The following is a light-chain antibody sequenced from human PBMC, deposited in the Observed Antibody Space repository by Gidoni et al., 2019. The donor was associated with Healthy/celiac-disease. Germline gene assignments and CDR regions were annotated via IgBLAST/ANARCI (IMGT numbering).Light chain of an antibody. CDR1: SSDVGGYNY. J-gene: IGLJ2*01. CDR3: CSYAGSYVV. Sequence: QSALTQPRSVSGSPGQSVTISCTGTSSDVGGYNYVSWYQQPPGKAPKLMIYDVSKRPSGVPDRCSGSKSGNTASLTISGLQAEDEADYYGCSYAGSYVVFGGGTKLTVL. V-gene: IGLV2-11*01. CDR2: DVS.